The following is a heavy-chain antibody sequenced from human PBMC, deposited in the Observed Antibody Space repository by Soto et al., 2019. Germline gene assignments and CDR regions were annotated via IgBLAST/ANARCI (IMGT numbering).Heavy chain of an antibody. Sequence: GGSLRLSCAASGFTFSDYYMSWIRQAPGKGLEWVSYISSSGSTIYYADSVKGRFTISRDNAKNSLYLQMNSLRAEDTAVYYCARDLEGYDFWSGYYTGISRWFDPWGQGTLVTVSS. CDR1: GFTFSDYY. CDR3: ARDLEGYDFWSGYYTGISRWFDP. CDR2: ISSSGSTI. D-gene: IGHD3-3*01. J-gene: IGHJ5*02. V-gene: IGHV3-11*01.